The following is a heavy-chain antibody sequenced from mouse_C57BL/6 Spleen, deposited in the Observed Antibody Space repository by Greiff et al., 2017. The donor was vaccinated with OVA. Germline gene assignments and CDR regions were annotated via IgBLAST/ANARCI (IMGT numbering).Heavy chain of an antibody. CDR3: AHYGSQAWFAY. Sequence: EVQLQQSGPVLVKPGASVKMSCKASGYTFTDYYMNWVKQSHGKSLEWIGVINPYNGGTSYNQKFKGKATLTVDKSSSTAYMELNSLTSEDSAVYYCAHYGSQAWFAYWGQGTLVTVSA. CDR1: GYTFTDYY. J-gene: IGHJ3*01. CDR2: INPYNGGT. D-gene: IGHD1-1*01. V-gene: IGHV1-19*01.